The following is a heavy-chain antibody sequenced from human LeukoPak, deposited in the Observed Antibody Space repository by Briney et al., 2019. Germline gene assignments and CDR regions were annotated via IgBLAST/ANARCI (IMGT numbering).Heavy chain of an antibody. CDR3: ASLSPQGETGYFDY. Sequence: PSETLSLTCTVSGGSISSGGLYWTWIRQLPGKGLEWIGYIFYSGSTYYNPSLKSRVTISVDTSKNQFSLKLNSVTAADTAVYYCASLSPQGETGYFDYWGQGTLVTVSS. D-gene: IGHD2-21*01. CDR1: GGSISSGGLY. J-gene: IGHJ4*02. CDR2: IFYSGST. V-gene: IGHV4-31*03.